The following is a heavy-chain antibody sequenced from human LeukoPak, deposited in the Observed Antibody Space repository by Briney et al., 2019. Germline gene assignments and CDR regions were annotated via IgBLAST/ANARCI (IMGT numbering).Heavy chain of an antibody. D-gene: IGHD2-2*01. V-gene: IGHV1-46*01. J-gene: IGHJ6*02. Sequence: GASVKDSCKESGYTFTSYYMHWVRQAPGQGLEWMGIINPSGGSTSYAQKFQGRVTMTRDTSTSTVYMELSSLRSEDTAVYYCAISYQLLSSDYYYGMDVWGQGTTVTVSS. CDR1: GYTFTSYY. CDR3: AISYQLLSSDYYYGMDV. CDR2: INPSGGST.